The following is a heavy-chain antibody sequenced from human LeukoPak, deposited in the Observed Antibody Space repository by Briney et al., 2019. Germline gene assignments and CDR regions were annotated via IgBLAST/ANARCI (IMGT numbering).Heavy chain of an antibody. V-gene: IGHV3-21*01. CDR2: LSPSSNYI. CDR1: GFPFRALN. Sequence: GGSLRLSCEASGFPFRALNMLGAGEGPGKGLDGVSSLSPSSNYIKYGDSLKGRITISRDNAKNSLYLQINSLRAEDTAVYYCARVDPVVAETYFDYWGQGTLVTVSS. CDR3: ARVDPVVAETYFDY. J-gene: IGHJ4*02. D-gene: IGHD2-15*01.